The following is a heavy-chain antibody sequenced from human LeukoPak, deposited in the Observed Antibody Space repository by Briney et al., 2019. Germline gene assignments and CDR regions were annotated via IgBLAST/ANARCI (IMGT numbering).Heavy chain of an antibody. CDR1: GFTFSSYA. V-gene: IGHV3-23*01. J-gene: IGHJ4*02. D-gene: IGHD3-16*02. Sequence: PGGSLRLSCAASGFTFSSYAMSWVRQAPGNGLEWVSAISGSGGSTYHADSVKGRFTISRDNSKNTLYLQMNSLRAEDRAVYYCAKNYDYVWGSYRHNYFDYWGQGTLVTVSS. CDR2: ISGSGGST. CDR3: AKNYDYVWGSYRHNYFDY.